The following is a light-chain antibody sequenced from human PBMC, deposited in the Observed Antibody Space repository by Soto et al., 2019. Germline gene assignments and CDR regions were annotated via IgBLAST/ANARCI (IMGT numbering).Light chain of an antibody. CDR3: QQRSSWPPT. V-gene: IGKV3-11*01. CDR2: DAS. CDR1: QSVSSY. J-gene: IGKJ5*01. Sequence: EIVLTQSPATLSLSPGERATLSCRASQSVSSYLAWYQQRPGQAPRLLIYDASNRATGVPARFSGSGSGTDFTLTISSLEPEDFAVYYCQQRSSWPPTFGQGTRLEI.